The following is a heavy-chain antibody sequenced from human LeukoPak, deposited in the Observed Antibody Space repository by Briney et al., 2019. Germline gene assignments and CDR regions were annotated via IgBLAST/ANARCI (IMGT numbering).Heavy chain of an antibody. J-gene: IGHJ4*02. CDR3: ARGQAGYCSSTSCFNFDY. CDR1: GGSISSYY. Sequence: SETLSLTCTVSGGSISSYYWSWIRQPPGKGLEWIGYIYYSGSTNYNPSLKSRVTISVDTSKNQFSLKLSSVTAADTAVYYCARGQAGYCSSTSCFNFDYWGQGTLVTVSS. CDR2: IYYSGST. V-gene: IGHV4-59*12. D-gene: IGHD2-2*01.